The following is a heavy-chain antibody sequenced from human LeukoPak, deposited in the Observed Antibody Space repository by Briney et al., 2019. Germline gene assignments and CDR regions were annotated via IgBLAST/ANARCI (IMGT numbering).Heavy chain of an antibody. Sequence: ASVKVSCKASGYTFTSYYMHWVRQAPGQGLEWMGIINPSGGSTSYAQKFQGRVTMTRDTSTSTVYMELSSLRSEDTAVYYCARVRNYYDGSGYSYYFDYWGQGTLVTVSS. CDR3: ARVRNYYDGSGYSYYFDY. J-gene: IGHJ4*02. D-gene: IGHD3-22*01. CDR1: GYTFTSYY. CDR2: INPSGGST. V-gene: IGHV1-46*01.